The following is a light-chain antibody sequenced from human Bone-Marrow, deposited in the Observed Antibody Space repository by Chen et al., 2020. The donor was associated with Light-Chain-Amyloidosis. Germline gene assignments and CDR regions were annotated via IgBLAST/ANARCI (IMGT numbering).Light chain of an antibody. Sequence: QSALTQPAPVSGSPGQSITISCTGVSSDVATYNLVSWYQQLPGKAPKLVIYGATTRPSGVSNRFSGSMSGRTASLTISGLQADDEADYYCCSYAGSTTYIVFGGGTKLTVL. V-gene: IGLV2-23*01. CDR1: SSDVATYNL. CDR2: GAT. CDR3: CSYAGSTTYIV. J-gene: IGLJ2*01.